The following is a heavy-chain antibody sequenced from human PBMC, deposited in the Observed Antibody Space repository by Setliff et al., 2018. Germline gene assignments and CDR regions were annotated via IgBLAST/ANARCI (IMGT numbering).Heavy chain of an antibody. D-gene: IGHD2-15*01. CDR3: ARDKPDFVVVEAAARLDY. V-gene: IGHV1-18*01. Sequence: ASVKVSCKASGYTFKNYGVSWVRQAPGQGLEWMGWIGTYDANTIYSQKFQGRVIMTTDTSTSTVYMDLRNLRSDDTAVYYYARDKPDFVVVEAAARLDYWGQGSLVTV. CDR2: IGTYDANT. J-gene: IGHJ4*02. CDR1: GYTFKNYG.